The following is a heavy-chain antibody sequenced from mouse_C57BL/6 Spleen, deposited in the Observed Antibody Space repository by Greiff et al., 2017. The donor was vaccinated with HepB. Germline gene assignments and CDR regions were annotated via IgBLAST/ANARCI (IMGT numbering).Heavy chain of an antibody. CDR2: IHPNSGST. CDR1: GYTFTSYW. J-gene: IGHJ4*01. Sequence: QVQLQQPGAELVKPGASVKLSCKASGYTFTSYWMHWVKQRPGQGLEWIGMIHPNSGSTNYNEKFKSKATLTVDKSSSTAYMQLSSLTSEDSAVYYCARAPPNYVGYAMDYWGQGTSVTVSS. CDR3: ARAPPNYVGYAMDY. D-gene: IGHD2-1*01. V-gene: IGHV1-64*01.